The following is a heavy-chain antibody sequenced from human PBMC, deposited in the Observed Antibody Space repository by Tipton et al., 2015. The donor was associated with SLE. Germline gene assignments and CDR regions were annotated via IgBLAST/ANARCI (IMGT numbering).Heavy chain of an antibody. J-gene: IGHJ4*02. CDR1: GDSINSDNHF. Sequence: LRLSCTVSGDSINSDNHFWSWIRQPAGKGLEWIGRIIPSGYTNYNPSLKSRVTMSVDTSKNQISLKLSSVTAADTAVYFCARDTDFWSSYFDYWGQGTLVTVSS. CDR3: ARDTDFWSSYFDY. CDR2: IIPSGYT. D-gene: IGHD3-3*01. V-gene: IGHV4-61*02.